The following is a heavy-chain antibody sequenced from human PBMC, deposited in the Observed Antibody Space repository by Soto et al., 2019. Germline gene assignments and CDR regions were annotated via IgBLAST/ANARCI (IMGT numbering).Heavy chain of an antibody. CDR3: ARGPGYSSGPY. V-gene: IGHV4-30-4*01. CDR2: IYYSGST. Sequence: PSETLSLTCTVSGGSISSGDYYWSWIRQPPGKGLEWIGYIYYSGSTYYNPSLKSRVTISVDTSKNQFSLKLSSVTAADMAVYYCARGPGYSSGPYWGQGTLVTVSS. CDR1: GGSISSGDYY. D-gene: IGHD6-19*01. J-gene: IGHJ4*02.